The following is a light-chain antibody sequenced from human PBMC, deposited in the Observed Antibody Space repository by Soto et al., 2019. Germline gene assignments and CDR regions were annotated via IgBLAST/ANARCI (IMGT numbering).Light chain of an antibody. Sequence: DIVMTQSPLSLPVTPGDQAALSCRSSQSILHSNGYTYLDWYLQKPGQSPQLLIYWGSNRASGVPSRFSGSGSGTEFTLTISSLQPDEFATYYCKQYNSYPLTFGGGIKVDIK. CDR1: QSILHSNGYTY. CDR3: KQYNSYPLT. CDR2: WGS. V-gene: IGKV2-28*01. J-gene: IGKJ4*01.